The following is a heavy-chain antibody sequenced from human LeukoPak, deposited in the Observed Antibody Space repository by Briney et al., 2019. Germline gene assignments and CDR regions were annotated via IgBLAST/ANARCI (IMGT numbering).Heavy chain of an antibody. CDR2: ISAYNGNT. D-gene: IGHD3-9*01. CDR1: GYTFTSYG. CDR3: ARDRLNYDILTGYAWDPDY. V-gene: IGHV1-18*01. J-gene: IGHJ4*02. Sequence: GASVKVSCKASGYTFTSYGISWVRQAPGQGLERMGWISAYNGNTNYAQKLQGRVTMTTDTSTSTAYMELRSLRSDDTAVYYCARDRLNYDILTGYAWDPDYWGQGTLVTVSS.